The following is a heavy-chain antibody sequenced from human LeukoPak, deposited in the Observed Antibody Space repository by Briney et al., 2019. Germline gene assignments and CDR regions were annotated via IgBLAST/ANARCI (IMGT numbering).Heavy chain of an antibody. J-gene: IGHJ4*02. CDR2: ISGSGGTT. V-gene: IGHV3-23*01. Sequence: PGGSLRLPCAASGFTFSSYAMSWVRQAPGKGLELVSGISGSGGTTYYADSVKGRFTISRDNTKNTLYLQLNSLRAEDTAIYYCAKDLTYYYDSTGYYFDYWGQGTLVTVSS. CDR3: AKDLTYYYDSTGYYFDY. D-gene: IGHD3-22*01. CDR1: GFTFSSYA.